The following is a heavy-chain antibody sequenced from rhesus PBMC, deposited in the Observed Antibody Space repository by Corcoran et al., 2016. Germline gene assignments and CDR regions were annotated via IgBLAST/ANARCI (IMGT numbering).Heavy chain of an antibody. CDR2: INPSNGNT. CDR3: ARVLAAAGLDY. D-gene: IGHD6-31*01. CDR1: GYTFTSYS. Sequence: QVQLVQSGAEVKKPGTSVKLSCKASGYTFTSYSINWVRQGPGQVLEWKGWINPSNGNTGYAQKFHGRVTITRDTSTSTAYMELNSLRSEDTAVYYCARVLAAAGLDYWGQGVLVTVSS. V-gene: IGHV1-200*01. J-gene: IGHJ4*01.